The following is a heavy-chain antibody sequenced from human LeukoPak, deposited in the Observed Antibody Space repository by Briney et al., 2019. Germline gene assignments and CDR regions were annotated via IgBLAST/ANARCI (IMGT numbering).Heavy chain of an antibody. J-gene: IGHJ3*02. Sequence: GGSLRLSCAASGFTFSSYSMNWVRQAPGKGLEWVSSISSSSSYIYYADSVKGRFTISRDNDKNSLYLQMNSLRAEDTAVYYCARDISYCSGGSCYSSAFDIWGQGTMVTVSS. V-gene: IGHV3-21*01. D-gene: IGHD2-15*01. CDR1: GFTFSSYS. CDR2: ISSSSSYI. CDR3: ARDISYCSGGSCYSSAFDI.